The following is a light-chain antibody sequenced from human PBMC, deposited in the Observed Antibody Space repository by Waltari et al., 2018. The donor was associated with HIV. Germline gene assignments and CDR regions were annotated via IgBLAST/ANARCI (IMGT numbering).Light chain of an antibody. J-gene: IGKJ1*01. CDR2: AAS. V-gene: IGKV1-12*01. CDR1: QDVANW. CDR3: QQAYDFPPT. Sequence: DIQMTQFPSFVSASVGDRVTITCRASQDVANWSAWTQQRPGEAPRLLIYAASRVHDGVPSRFSGDGSDREFTLTIGSLQPEDFATYYCQQAYDFPPTFGQGTKVE.